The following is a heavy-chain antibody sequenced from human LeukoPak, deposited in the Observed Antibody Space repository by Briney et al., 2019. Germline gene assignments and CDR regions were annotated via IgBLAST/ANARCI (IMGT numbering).Heavy chain of an antibody. CDR3: ARDEIKLDFQN. D-gene: IGHD1-1*01. J-gene: IGHJ1*01. CDR2: IYPGDSDT. CDR1: GYSFTSYW. Sequence: GESLKISCKGSGYSFTSYWIGWVRPMPGKGLEWMGIIYPGDSDTRYSPSFQGQVTISADKSISTAYLQWNSLKASDTAIYYCARDEIKLDFQNWGRGALVTVSS. V-gene: IGHV5-51*01.